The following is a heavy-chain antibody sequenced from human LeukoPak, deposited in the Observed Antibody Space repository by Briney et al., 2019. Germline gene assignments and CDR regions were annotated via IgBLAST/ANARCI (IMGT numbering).Heavy chain of an antibody. Sequence: PSETLSLTCAVSGGSISSGGYSWSWIRQPPGKGLEWIGYIYHSGSTYYNPSLKSRVTMSVDTSKNQFSLKLNSVTAADTAAYYCARDLCSSTSCYLFDYWGQGTLVTVSS. CDR3: ARDLCSSTSCYLFDY. CDR1: GGSISSGGYS. J-gene: IGHJ4*02. V-gene: IGHV4-30-2*01. D-gene: IGHD2-2*01. CDR2: IYHSGST.